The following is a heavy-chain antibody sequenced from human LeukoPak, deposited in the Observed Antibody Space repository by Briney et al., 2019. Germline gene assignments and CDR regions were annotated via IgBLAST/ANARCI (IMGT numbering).Heavy chain of an antibody. Sequence: GGSLRLSCAASGFTFSNFWMTWVRQAPGKGLEWVASIKQDKGEIRYVDSVRGRFTISRDNAKNSLYLQMNRLRAEDSAIYCCARDRGIAADGTVGWFDPWGQGTLVTVSS. J-gene: IGHJ5*02. V-gene: IGHV3-7*01. D-gene: IGHD6-13*01. CDR1: GFTFSNFW. CDR3: ARDRGIAADGTVGWFDP. CDR2: IKQDKGEI.